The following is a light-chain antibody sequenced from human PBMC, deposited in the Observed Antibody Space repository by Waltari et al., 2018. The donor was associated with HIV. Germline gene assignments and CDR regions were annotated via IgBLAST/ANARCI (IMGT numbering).Light chain of an antibody. J-gene: IGKJ5*01. CDR2: GAS. CDR1: QVITTY. V-gene: IGKV1-39*01. CDR3: QQSYTTPFT. Sequence: DLQMTQSPSSLSTSVGDRVSVTCRASQVITTYLSWYQQNTGSAPTLLIFGASKLQTGVSSRFRGSGSGTTFTLSISYVQPEDFATYYCQQSYTTPFTFGQGTRLDI.